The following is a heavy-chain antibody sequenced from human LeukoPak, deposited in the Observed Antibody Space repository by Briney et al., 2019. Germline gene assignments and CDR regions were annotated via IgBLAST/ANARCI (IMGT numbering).Heavy chain of an antibody. Sequence: SQTLSLTCTVSGGSISSGDYYWSWIRQHPGRGLEWIGYIYYSGSTDYNPSLKSRVTMSVDTSKNQFSLKLSSVTAADTAVYYCARGYYDGSGYYPFWGQGTLVTVSS. CDR3: ARGYYDGSGYYPF. V-gene: IGHV4-31*03. J-gene: IGHJ4*02. D-gene: IGHD3-22*01. CDR1: GGSISSGDYY. CDR2: IYYSGST.